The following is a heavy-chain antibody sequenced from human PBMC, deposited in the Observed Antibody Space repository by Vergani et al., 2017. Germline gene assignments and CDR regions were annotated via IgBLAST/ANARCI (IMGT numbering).Heavy chain of an antibody. Sequence: QVQLVQSGAEVKKPGASVKVSCKASGYTFTSYGISWVRQAPGQGLEWMGWISAYNGNTNYAQKLKGRVTMTTDTSTSTTYMELKSLRSYDTAVDYCAGDNIAAADAFDIWGQGTMVTVSS. J-gene: IGHJ3*02. CDR1: GYTFTSYG. CDR2: ISAYNGNT. CDR3: AGDNIAAADAFDI. D-gene: IGHD6-6*01. V-gene: IGHV1-18*01.